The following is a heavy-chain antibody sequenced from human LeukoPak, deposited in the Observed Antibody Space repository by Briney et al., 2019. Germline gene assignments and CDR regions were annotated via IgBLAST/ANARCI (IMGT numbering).Heavy chain of an antibody. V-gene: IGHV1-2*02. CDR2: MNLNSGGT. CDR1: GYTFTDYY. CDR3: APRRVAADKGFDY. D-gene: IGHD6-19*01. J-gene: IGHJ4*02. Sequence: ASVKVSCKASGYTFTDYYMHWVRQAPGQGPEWMGWMNLNSGGTNYAQKFQGRVTMTRDTSITTAYMELSSLRSDDTAVYYCAPRRVAADKGFDYWGQGTLVTVSS.